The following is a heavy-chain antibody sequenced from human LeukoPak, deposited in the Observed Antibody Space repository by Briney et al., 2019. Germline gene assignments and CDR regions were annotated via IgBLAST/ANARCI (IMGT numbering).Heavy chain of an antibody. CDR3: ARGHPPIVGAPGPYYFGY. CDR2: IYYSGST. CDR1: GGSISSSSYY. J-gene: IGHJ4*02. D-gene: IGHD1-26*01. V-gene: IGHV4-39*07. Sequence: SETLSLTCTVSGGSISSSSYYWGWIRQPPGKGLEWIGSIYYSGSTYYNPSLKSRVTISVDTSKNQFSLKLSSVTAADTAVYYCARGHPPIVGAPGPYYFGYWGQGTLVTVSS.